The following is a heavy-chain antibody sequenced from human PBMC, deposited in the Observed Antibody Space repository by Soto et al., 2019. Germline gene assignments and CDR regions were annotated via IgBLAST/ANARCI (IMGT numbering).Heavy chain of an antibody. J-gene: IGHJ4*02. CDR1: GFTFNNYW. Sequence: GGSLRLSCAASGFTFNNYWMHWVRQAPGKGLVWVTRINSDGSSTSYADSVKGRFTISRDNAKNTLYLQMNSLRAEDTAVYYCASSLLTPFDYWGQGTLVTVSS. D-gene: IGHD7-27*01. V-gene: IGHV3-74*01. CDR2: INSDGSST. CDR3: ASSLLTPFDY.